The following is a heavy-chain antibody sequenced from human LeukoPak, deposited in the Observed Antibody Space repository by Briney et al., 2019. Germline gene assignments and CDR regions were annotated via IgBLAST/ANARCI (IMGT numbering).Heavy chain of an antibody. D-gene: IGHD2-15*01. CDR3: ARVAPDYYYYMDV. J-gene: IGHJ6*03. CDR2: INHSGST. V-gene: IGHV4-34*01. Sequence: PSETLSLTCAVYGGSFSGYYWSLIRQPPGKGLEWIGEINHSGSTNYNPSLKSRVTISVDTSKNQFSLKLSSVTAADTAVYYCARVAPDYYYYMDVWGKGTTVTVSS. CDR1: GGSFSGYY.